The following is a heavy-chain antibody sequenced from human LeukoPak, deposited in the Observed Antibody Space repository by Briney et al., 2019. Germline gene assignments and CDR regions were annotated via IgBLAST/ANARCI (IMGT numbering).Heavy chain of an antibody. D-gene: IGHD2-2*01. CDR2: VSYIGST. J-gene: IGHJ4*02. Sequence: SSETLSLTCSVAGGSMSFYYWSWIRQPPGKGLEWVGYVSYIGSTNYSPSLKSRVTISVDTSKNQFSMKLSSVTAADTAVYYCARGGKVGDYAPFDYWGQGTLVTVSS. CDR3: ARGGKVGDYAPFDY. V-gene: IGHV4-59*01. CDR1: GGSMSFYY.